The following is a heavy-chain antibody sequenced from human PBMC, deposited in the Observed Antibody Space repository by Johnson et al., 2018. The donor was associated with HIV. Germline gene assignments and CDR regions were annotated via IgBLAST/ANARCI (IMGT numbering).Heavy chain of an antibody. D-gene: IGHD5-24*01. Sequence: VQLVESGGGVVQPGWSLRLSCAASGFTFSSYWMHWVRQAPGKGLVWVSRINSDGSSTSYAASVKGRFTISRDNSKNTLYLQMNSLRAEDTAVYYCAKEKNGYHWTFDIWGQGTMVTVSS. V-gene: IGHV3-74*01. CDR3: AKEKNGYHWTFDI. J-gene: IGHJ3*02. CDR1: GFTFSSYW. CDR2: INSDGSST.